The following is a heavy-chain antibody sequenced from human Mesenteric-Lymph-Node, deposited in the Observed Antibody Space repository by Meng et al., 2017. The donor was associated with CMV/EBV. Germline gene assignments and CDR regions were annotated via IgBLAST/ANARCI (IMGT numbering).Heavy chain of an antibody. CDR1: GFTFDDYG. Sequence: GESLKISCAASGFTFDDYGMSWVRQAPGKGLEWVSGINWNGGSTGYADSVKDRFTISRDNAKNSLYLQMNSLRAEDTALYYCARDKYYGSGASDVWGQGTTVTVSS. CDR2: INWNGGST. CDR3: ARDKYYGSGASDV. J-gene: IGHJ6*02. D-gene: IGHD3-10*01. V-gene: IGHV3-20*04.